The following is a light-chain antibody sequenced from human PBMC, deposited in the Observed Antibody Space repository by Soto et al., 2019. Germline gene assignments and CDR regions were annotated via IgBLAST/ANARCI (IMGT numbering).Light chain of an antibody. CDR3: QQYGSSPPLT. Sequence: EIVMTQSPATLSVSPGEGATLSCRASQSVSSNLAWYQQKPGQAPRLLIYGASTRATGIPARFSGSGSGTDFTLTISSLQSEDFAVYYCQQYGSSPPLTFGGGTKVDIK. J-gene: IGKJ4*01. CDR1: QSVSSN. V-gene: IGKV3-15*01. CDR2: GAS.